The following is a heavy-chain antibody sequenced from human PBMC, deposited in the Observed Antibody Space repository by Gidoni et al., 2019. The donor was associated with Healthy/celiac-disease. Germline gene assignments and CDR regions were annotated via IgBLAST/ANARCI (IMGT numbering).Heavy chain of an antibody. J-gene: IGHJ5*02. CDR1: GYTFTSYY. V-gene: IGHV1-46*01. D-gene: IGHD3-22*01. CDR2: INPRGGST. CDR3: ARESRNYYDSSGYYRSNWFDP. Sequence: HVQLVQSGAEVKKPGASVKVSCKASGYTFTSYYMHWVRQAPGQGLEWMGIINPRGGSTSYAQKFQGRVTMTRDTSTSTVYMELSSLRSEDTAVYYCARESRNYYDSSGYYRSNWFDPWGQGTLVTVSS.